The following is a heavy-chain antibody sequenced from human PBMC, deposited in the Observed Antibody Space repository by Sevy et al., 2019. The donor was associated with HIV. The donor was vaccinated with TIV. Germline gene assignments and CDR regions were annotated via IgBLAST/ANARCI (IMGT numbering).Heavy chain of an antibody. D-gene: IGHD1-26*01. CDR1: GFTFSNYA. J-gene: IGHJ4*02. V-gene: IGHV3-23*01. Sequence: GGSLRLSCAASGFTFSNYAMNWVRQAPGKGLEWVSAITGSGFSTYYTDSVKGRFTISGDNSKNALCLQMGSLRAEDTAIYYCAKGELGAKNPEYYFDSWGQGTLVTVSS. CDR3: AKGELGAKNPEYYFDS. CDR2: ITGSGFST.